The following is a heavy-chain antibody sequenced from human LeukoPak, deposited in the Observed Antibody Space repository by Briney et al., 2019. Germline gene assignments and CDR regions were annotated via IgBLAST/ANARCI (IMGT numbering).Heavy chain of an antibody. D-gene: IGHD2-15*01. Sequence: SETLSLTCTVSGGSISSYYWSWIRQPPGKGLEWIGYIYYSGSTNYNPSLKSRVTISVDTSKNQFSLKLSSVTAADTAVYYCAGIPLGYCSGGSCYVAYWGQGTLVTVSS. CDR1: GGSISSYY. CDR3: AGIPLGYCSGGSCYVAY. V-gene: IGHV4-59*08. CDR2: IYYSGST. J-gene: IGHJ4*02.